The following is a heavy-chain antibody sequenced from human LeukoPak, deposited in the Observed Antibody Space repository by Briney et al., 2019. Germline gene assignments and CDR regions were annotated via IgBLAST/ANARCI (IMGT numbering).Heavy chain of an antibody. Sequence: GGSLRLSCAASGFTFSSYSMNWVRQAPGKGLEWVSSISSSSSYIYYADSVKGRFTISRDNAKNSLYLQMNSLRVDDTAVYYCARALYYDSSGYDAFDIWGQGTMVTVSS. V-gene: IGHV3-21*01. CDR2: ISSSSSYI. J-gene: IGHJ3*02. D-gene: IGHD3-22*01. CDR3: ARALYYDSSGYDAFDI. CDR1: GFTFSSYS.